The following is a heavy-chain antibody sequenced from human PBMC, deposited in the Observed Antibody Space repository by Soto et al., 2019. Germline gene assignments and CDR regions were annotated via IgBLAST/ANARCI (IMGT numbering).Heavy chain of an antibody. Sequence: GASVKVSCKASGGTFSSYAISWVRQAPGQGLEWMGGIIPIFGTANYAQKFQGRVTITADESTSTAYMELSSLRSEDTAVYYCANEVPAAVRPEVWGQGTLVTVSS. CDR2: IIPIFGTA. CDR1: GGTFSSYA. V-gene: IGHV1-69*13. J-gene: IGHJ4*02. D-gene: IGHD2-2*01. CDR3: ANEVPAAVRPEV.